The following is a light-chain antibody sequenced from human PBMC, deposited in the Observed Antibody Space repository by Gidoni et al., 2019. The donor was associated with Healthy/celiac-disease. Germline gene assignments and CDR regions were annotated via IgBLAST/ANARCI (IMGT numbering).Light chain of an antibody. J-gene: IGKJ2*01. CDR2: DAS. V-gene: IGKV3-11*01. CDR3: QQRSNWXPKT. CDR1: QSVSSY. Sequence: EIVLTQSPATLSLSPGERATLSCRASQSVSSYLAWYQQKPGQAPRLLIYDASNRATGIPARFSGSGSGTDFTLTISSLEPEDFAVYYCQQRSNWXPKTFGQGTKLEXK.